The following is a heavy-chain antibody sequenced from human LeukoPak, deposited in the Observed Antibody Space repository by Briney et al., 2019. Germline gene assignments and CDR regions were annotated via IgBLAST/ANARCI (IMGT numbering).Heavy chain of an antibody. CDR1: GFTFSSYA. J-gene: IGHJ5*02. CDR3: AKWGLSPSSWYPDMNWFDP. Sequence: GGSLRLSCAASGFTFSSYAMSWVRQAPGKGLEWVSAISGSGGSTYYADSVKGRFTISRDNSKNTLYLQMNSLRAEDTAVYYCAKWGLSPSSWYPDMNWFDPWGQGTLVTVSS. CDR2: ISGSGGST. V-gene: IGHV3-23*01. D-gene: IGHD6-13*01.